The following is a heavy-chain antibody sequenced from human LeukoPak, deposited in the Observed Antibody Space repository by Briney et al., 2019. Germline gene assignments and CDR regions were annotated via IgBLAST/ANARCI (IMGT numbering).Heavy chain of an antibody. CDR3: ARDPSSGWYLY. V-gene: IGHV1-2*02. D-gene: IGHD6-19*01. CDR1: GYTFTGYY. Sequence: ASVKVSCKASGYTFTGYYMHWVRQAPGQGLEWMGWINPSSGGTNYAQKFQGRVTMTRDTSNSTAYMELSSLRSDDTAVYYCARDPSSGWYLYWGQGTLVTVSS. J-gene: IGHJ4*02. CDR2: INPSSGGT.